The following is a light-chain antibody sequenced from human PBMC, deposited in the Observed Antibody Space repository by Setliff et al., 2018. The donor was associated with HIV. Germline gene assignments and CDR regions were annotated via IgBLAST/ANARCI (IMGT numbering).Light chain of an antibody. J-gene: IGLJ1*01. Sequence: QSALAQPASVSGSPGQSITISCTGTSGDVGRYNLVSGYQQQPGKPPKLMIYQASKRPSGVSNRFSGSKSGNTASLTISGLLAEDEADYYCCSNTGSNTYVFGTGTKVTV. CDR3: CSNTGSNTYV. CDR1: SGDVGRYNL. CDR2: QAS. V-gene: IGLV2-23*01.